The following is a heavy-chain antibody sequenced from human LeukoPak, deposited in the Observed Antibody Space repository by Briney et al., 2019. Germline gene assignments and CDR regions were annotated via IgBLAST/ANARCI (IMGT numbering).Heavy chain of an antibody. V-gene: IGHV3-7*03. CDR3: ASGNRRDGYNYGLGY. CDR2: IKQDGSEK. CDR1: GFTFSSYW. Sequence: SGGSLRLSCAASGFTFSSYWMSWVRQAPGKGLEWVANIKQDGSEKYYVDSVKGRFTISRDNAKNSLYLQMNSLRAEDTAVYYCASGNRRDGYNYGLGYWGQGTLVTVSS. D-gene: IGHD5-24*01. J-gene: IGHJ4*02.